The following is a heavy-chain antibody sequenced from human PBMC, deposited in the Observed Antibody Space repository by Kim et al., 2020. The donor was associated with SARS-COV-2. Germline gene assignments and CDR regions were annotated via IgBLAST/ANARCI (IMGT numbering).Heavy chain of an antibody. V-gene: IGHV3-53*01. CDR2: IHSDGST. D-gene: IGHD2-2*01. Sequence: GGSLRLSCAVSGFIVSGNYMNWVRQAPGKGLEWVSVIHSDGSTYYADSVKGRFTISRDKSQNTLYLQMNSLRAEDTAVYYCARDRRGYCSSSSCYYYWYFDLWGHGTLVTVSS. CDR3: ARDRRGYCSSSSCYYYWYFDL. J-gene: IGHJ2*01. CDR1: GFIVSGNY.